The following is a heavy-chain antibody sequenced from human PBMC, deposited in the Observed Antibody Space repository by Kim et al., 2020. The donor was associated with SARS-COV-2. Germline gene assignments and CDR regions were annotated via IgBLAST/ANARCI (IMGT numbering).Heavy chain of an antibody. CDR1: GFTFSSYT. V-gene: IGHV3-21*06. Sequence: GGSLRLSCAASGFTFSSYTMNWVRQAPGKGLEWVSFISSSSTYISYADSVKGRFTISRDNAKNSLYLQMNSLRAEDTAVYYCTRENSPKALAAAGPFDYWGQGTLVTVSS. J-gene: IGHJ4*02. CDR3: TRENSPKALAAAGPFDY. CDR2: ISSSSTYI. D-gene: IGHD6-13*01.